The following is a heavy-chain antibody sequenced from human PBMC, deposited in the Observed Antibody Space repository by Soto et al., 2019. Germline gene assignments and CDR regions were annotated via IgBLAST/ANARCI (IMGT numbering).Heavy chain of an antibody. Sequence: GSHNHSSAASGFTFISYALSLLRQTPGKGLEWVSYISSSSSTIYYADSVKGRFTISRDNAKNSLYLQMNSLRDEDTAVYYCARDHPMVRGVIRDWGQGTLVTVSS. V-gene: IGHV3-48*02. CDR3: ARDHPMVRGVIRD. D-gene: IGHD3-10*01. CDR2: ISSSSSTI. J-gene: IGHJ4*02. CDR1: GFTFISYA.